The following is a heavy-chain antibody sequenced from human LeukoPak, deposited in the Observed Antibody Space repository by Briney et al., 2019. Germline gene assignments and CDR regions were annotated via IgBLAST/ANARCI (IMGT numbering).Heavy chain of an antibody. D-gene: IGHD3-22*01. CDR2: IYYSGST. CDR1: GGSISSYY. V-gene: IGHV4-59*08. J-gene: IGHJ3*01. Sequence: PSETLSLTCTVSGGSISSYYWSWIRQPPGKGLEWIGYIYYSGSTNYNPSLKSRVTISVDTSKNQFSLKLSSVTAADTAVYYCARLLDYDSSGDPDTFDVWGQGIMVTVSS. CDR3: ARLLDYDSSGDPDTFDV.